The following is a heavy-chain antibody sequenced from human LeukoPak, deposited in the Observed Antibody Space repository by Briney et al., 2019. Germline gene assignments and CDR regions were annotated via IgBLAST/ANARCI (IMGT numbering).Heavy chain of an antibody. CDR1: GYTFTGYY. V-gene: IGHV1-2*02. Sequence: ASVKVSCKASGYTFTGYYMHWVRQAPGQGLEWMGWINPNSGGTNYAQKFQGRVTMTRDTSISTAYMELSRLRSDDTAVYYCARVLEMATPSDAFDIWGQGTMVTVSS. CDR3: ARVLEMATPSDAFDI. D-gene: IGHD5-24*01. J-gene: IGHJ3*02. CDR2: INPNSGGT.